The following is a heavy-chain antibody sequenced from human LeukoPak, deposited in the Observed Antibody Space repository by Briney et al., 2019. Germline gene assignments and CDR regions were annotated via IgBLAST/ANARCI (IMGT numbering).Heavy chain of an antibody. D-gene: IGHD3-10*01. J-gene: IGHJ6*03. CDR2: IFYSGGT. Sequence: PSETLSLTCTVSGGSINTPNYYWGWIRQTPGKGLEWIGNIFYSGGTYYSPSLTSRVTISVDTSKNQFSLKLSSVTAADTAVYYCATRGRSGYYYYMDVWGKGTTVTISS. CDR3: ATRGRSGYYYYMDV. V-gene: IGHV4-39*07. CDR1: GGSINTPNYY.